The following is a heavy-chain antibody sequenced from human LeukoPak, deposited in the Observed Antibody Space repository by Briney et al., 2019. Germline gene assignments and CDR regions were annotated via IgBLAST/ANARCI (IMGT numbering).Heavy chain of an antibody. D-gene: IGHD6-19*01. J-gene: IGHJ4*02. CDR2: INPNSGGT. Sequence: ASVKVSCKASGYTFTGYYMHWVRQAPGQGLEWMGWINPNSGGTSYAQKFQGRVTMIRDTSISTAYMELSRLRSDDTAVYYCAPSRSGWYLFDYWGQGTLVTVSS. V-gene: IGHV1-2*02. CDR3: APSRSGWYLFDY. CDR1: GYTFTGYY.